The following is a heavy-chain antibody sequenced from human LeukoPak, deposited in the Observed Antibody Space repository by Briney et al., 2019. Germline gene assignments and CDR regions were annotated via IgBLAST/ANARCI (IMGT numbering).Heavy chain of an antibody. CDR2: INPNSGGT. D-gene: IGHD6-19*01. J-gene: IGHJ4*02. Sequence: ASVKVSCKASGYTFIGYSMHWVRQAPGQGLEWMGWINPNSGGTNYAQKFQGRVTMTRDTSISTAYMELSRLRSDDTAVYYCAFTVAGPNYFDYWGQGTLVTVSS. V-gene: IGHV1-2*02. CDR1: GYTFIGYS. CDR3: AFTVAGPNYFDY.